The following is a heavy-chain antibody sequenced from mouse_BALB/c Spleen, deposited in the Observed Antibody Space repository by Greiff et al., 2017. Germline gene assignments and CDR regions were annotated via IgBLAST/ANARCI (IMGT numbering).Heavy chain of an antibody. V-gene: IGHV1-7*01. D-gene: IGHD2-1*01. CDR3: ARGDGNYGCAY. CDR2: INPSTGYT. Sequence: QVQLQQSGAELAKPGASVKMSCKASGYTFTSYWMHWVKQRPGQGLEWIGYINPSTGYTEYNQKFKDKATLTVDKSSSTAYMQLKSLTSEDSAVYYCARGDGNYGCAYWGQGTLVTVSA. CDR1: GYTFTSYW. J-gene: IGHJ3*01.